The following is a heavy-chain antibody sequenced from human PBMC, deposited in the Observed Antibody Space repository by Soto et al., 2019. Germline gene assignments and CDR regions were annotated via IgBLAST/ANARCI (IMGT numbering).Heavy chain of an antibody. J-gene: IGHJ6*02. CDR1: GFTFSSYS. CDR3: ARDKPSLRYFDWSYGMDV. V-gene: IGHV3-21*01. D-gene: IGHD3-9*01. Sequence: PRGSLRLSCAASGFTFSSYSMNWVRQAPGKGLEWVSSISSSSSYIYYADSVKGRFTISRDNAKNSLYLQMNSLRAEDTAVYYCARDKPSLRYFDWSYGMDVWGQGTTVTVS. CDR2: ISSSSSYI.